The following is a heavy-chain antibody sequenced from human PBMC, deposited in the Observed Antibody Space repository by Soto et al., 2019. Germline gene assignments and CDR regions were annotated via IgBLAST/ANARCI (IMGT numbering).Heavy chain of an antibody. Sequence: QVQLVESGGGVVQPGRSLRLSCAASGFTFSSYAMHWVRQAPGKGLEWVAVISYDGSNKYYADSVKGRFTISRGNSKNTLYLQMNSLRAEDTAVYYCATPIVVVTASDYWGQGTLVTVSS. CDR1: GFTFSSYA. V-gene: IGHV3-30-3*01. CDR3: ATPIVVVTASDY. CDR2: ISYDGSNK. D-gene: IGHD2-21*02. J-gene: IGHJ4*02.